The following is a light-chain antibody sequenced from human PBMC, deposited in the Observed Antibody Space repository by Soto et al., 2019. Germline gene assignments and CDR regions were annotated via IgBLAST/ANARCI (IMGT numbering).Light chain of an antibody. Sequence: DIQLTQSPPTLSASVGDRVTITCRASQSIRYYLAWYQQMPGKAPKLLIYGASSLQSGVPSRFSGSGSGTEFTLTISSLQPYDFATYFCQHHNSYSQTFGQGTKV. J-gene: IGKJ1*01. CDR1: QSIRYY. CDR3: QHHNSYSQT. CDR2: GAS. V-gene: IGKV1-5*01.